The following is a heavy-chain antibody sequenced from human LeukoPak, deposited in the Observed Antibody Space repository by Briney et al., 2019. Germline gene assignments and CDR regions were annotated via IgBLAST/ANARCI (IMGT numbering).Heavy chain of an antibody. CDR1: GFTFSSYA. D-gene: IGHD6-6*01. CDR3: AGDSSYYYYYMDV. J-gene: IGHJ6*03. CDR2: ISSNGGST. Sequence: GGSLRLSCAASGFTFSSYAMHWVRQAPGKGLEYVSAISSNGGSTYYANSVKGRFTISRDNSKNTLYLQMGSLRAEDMAVCYCAGDSSYYYYYMDVWGKGTTVTVSS. V-gene: IGHV3-64*01.